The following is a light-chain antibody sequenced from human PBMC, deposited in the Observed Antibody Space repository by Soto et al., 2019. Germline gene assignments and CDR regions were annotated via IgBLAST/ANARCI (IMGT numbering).Light chain of an antibody. J-gene: IGKJ1*01. CDR2: AAS. Sequence: DIQMTQSPSSQTAFVGDRVTITCRASHGISNYLAWYQQKPAKVPKLLIYAASTLQSGVPSRFSGSGSGTDFTLTISSLQPEDVATYYCQKYNSAPRTFGQGTKVDIK. CDR1: HGISNY. CDR3: QKYNSAPRT. V-gene: IGKV1-27*01.